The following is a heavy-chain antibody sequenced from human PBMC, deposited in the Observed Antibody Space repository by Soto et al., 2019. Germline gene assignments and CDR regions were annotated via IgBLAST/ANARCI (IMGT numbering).Heavy chain of an antibody. CDR2: ISSSSSYI. CDR3: ARDPGAYCSGGSCYLTVLDL. Sequence: EVQLVESGGGLVKPGGSLRLYCAASGFTFSSYSMNWVRQAPGKGLEWVSSISSSSSYIYYADSVKGRFTISRDNAKNSLYLQMNSLRAEDTAVYYCARDPGAYCSGGSCYLTVLDLLGRGTLVTVSS. D-gene: IGHD2-15*01. CDR1: GFTFSSYS. J-gene: IGHJ2*01. V-gene: IGHV3-21*01.